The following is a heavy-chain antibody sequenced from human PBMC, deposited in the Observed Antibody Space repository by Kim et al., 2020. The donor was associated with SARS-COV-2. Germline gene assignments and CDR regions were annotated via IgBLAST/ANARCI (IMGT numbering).Heavy chain of an antibody. CDR3: ARDRRGSYYGPFDY. J-gene: IGHJ4*02. D-gene: IGHD1-26*01. Sequence: GGSLRLSCAASGFTFSSYAMHWVRQAPGKGLEWVAVISYDGSNKYYADSVKGRFTISRDNSKNTLYLQMNSLRAEDTAVYYCARDRRGSYYGPFDYWGQG. V-gene: IGHV3-30-3*01. CDR1: GFTFSSYA. CDR2: ISYDGSNK.